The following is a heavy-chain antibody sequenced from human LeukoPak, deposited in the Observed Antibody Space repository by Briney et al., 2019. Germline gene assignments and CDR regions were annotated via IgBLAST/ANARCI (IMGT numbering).Heavy chain of an antibody. CDR2: INPNNGGT. CDR1: GYTFTDYY. V-gene: IGHV1-2*02. CDR3: ARDRGGGSGTYYILY. J-gene: IGHJ4*02. Sequence: ASVKVSCKASGYTFTDYYMHWVRQAPGQGLEWLGWINPNNGGTNYAQKFQGRVTMTRDTSISTAYMEPSSLRSDDTAVYYCARDRGGGSGTYYILYWGLGSLVTVSS. D-gene: IGHD3-10*01.